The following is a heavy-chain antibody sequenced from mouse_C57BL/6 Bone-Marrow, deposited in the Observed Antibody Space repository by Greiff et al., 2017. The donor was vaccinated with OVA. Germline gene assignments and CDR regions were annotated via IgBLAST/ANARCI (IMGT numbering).Heavy chain of an antibody. D-gene: IGHD1-1*01. J-gene: IGHJ1*03. CDR2: INPYNGGT. CDR3: ARWYYGSKEYFDV. V-gene: IGHV1-19*01. Sequence: EVQLQQSGAELMKPGASVKMSCKASGYTFTDYYMNWVKQSHGKSLEWIGVINPYNGGTSYNQKFKGKATLTVDKSSSTAYMELNSLTSEDSAVYYCARWYYGSKEYFDVWGTGTTVTVYS. CDR1: GYTFTDYY.